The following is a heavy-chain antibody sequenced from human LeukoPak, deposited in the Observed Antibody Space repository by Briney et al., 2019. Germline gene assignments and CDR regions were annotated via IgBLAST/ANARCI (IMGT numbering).Heavy chain of an antibody. CDR3: ARPKDYYDSSGYYLNWFDP. D-gene: IGHD3-22*01. Sequence: GGSLRLSCAASGFTFSSYGMHWVRQAPGKGLEWVAVIWYDGSNKYYADSVKGRFTISRDNSKNTLYLQMNSLRAEDTAVYYCARPKDYYDSSGYYLNWFDPWGQGTLVTVSS. J-gene: IGHJ5*02. CDR1: GFTFSSYG. V-gene: IGHV3-33*01. CDR2: IWYDGSNK.